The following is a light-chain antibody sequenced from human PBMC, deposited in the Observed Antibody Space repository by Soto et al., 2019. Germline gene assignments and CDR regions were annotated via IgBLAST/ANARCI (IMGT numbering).Light chain of an antibody. J-gene: IGLJ2*01. CDR3: QSYDSSLSGNVV. CDR2: GNS. Sequence: SVLTQPPSVSGAPGQRVTISCTGSSSNIGAGYDVHWYQQLPGTAPKLLIYGNSNRPSGVPDRFSGSKSGTSASLAITGLQDEDEADYYGQSYDSSLSGNVVFGGGTKVTVL. CDR1: SSNIGAGYD. V-gene: IGLV1-40*01.